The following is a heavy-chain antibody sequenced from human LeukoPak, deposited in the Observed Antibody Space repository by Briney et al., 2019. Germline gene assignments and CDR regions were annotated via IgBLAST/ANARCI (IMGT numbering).Heavy chain of an antibody. CDR2: FSSSGST. J-gene: IGHJ5*02. CDR1: GDSITYFY. V-gene: IGHV4-4*07. Sequence: SETLSLTCSVSGDSITYFYWSWIRQAAGKGLEWIGRFSSSGSTDYNASLKSRVTMSVDTSKNQLSLKVSSVTAADTAVYYCARGLGGDYPRWFDPWGQGTLVTVSS. CDR3: ARGLGGDYPRWFDP. D-gene: IGHD4-17*01.